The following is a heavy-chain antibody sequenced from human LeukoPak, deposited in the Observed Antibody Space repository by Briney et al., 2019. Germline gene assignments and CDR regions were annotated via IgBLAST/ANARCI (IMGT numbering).Heavy chain of an antibody. CDR1: GFTFSGAW. J-gene: IGHJ3*02. CDR2: IREDGTGK. D-gene: IGHD5/OR15-5a*01. V-gene: IGHV3-7*01. Sequence: GGSLRLSCTASGFTFSGAWMTWVHQAPGKVLEWVANIREDGTGKNYVDSVKGRFTISRDNAKNSLYLQMSSLRAEDTAVYYCASFGILVSWGAFDIWGQGTMVTVSS. CDR3: ASFGILVSWGAFDI.